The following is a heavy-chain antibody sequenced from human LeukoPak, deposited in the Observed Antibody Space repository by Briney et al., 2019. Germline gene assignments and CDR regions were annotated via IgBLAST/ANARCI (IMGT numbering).Heavy chain of an antibody. CDR1: GFTFSNAW. D-gene: IGHD1-26*01. CDR2: ISSSSSYI. J-gene: IGHJ3*02. V-gene: IGHV3-21*01. Sequence: GGSLRLSCAASGFTFSNAWMNWVRQAPGKGLEWVSSISSSSSYIYYADSVKGRFTISRDNAKNSLYLQMNSLRAEDTAVYYCARGGIITSYAFEIWGQGAMVTVSS. CDR3: ARGGIITSYAFEI.